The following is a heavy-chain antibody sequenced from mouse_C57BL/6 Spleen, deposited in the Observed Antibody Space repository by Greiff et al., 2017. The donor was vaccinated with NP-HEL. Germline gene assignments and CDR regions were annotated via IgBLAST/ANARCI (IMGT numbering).Heavy chain of an antibody. V-gene: IGHV3-6*01. D-gene: IGHD1-1*01. CDR1: GYSITSGYY. CDR3: ARDGAYYGSSSFDV. Sequence: EVKLMESGPGLVKPSQSLSLTCSVTGYSITSGYYWNWIRQFPGNKLEWMGYISYDGSNNYNPSLKNRISITRDTSKNQFFLKLNSVTTEDTATYYCARDGAYYGSSSFDVWGTGTTVTVSS. J-gene: IGHJ1*03. CDR2: ISYDGSN.